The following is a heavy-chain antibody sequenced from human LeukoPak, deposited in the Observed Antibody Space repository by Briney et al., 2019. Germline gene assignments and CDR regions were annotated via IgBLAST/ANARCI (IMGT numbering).Heavy chain of an antibody. CDR3: ATETNGRHYDY. D-gene: IGHD1-14*01. J-gene: IGHJ4*02. CDR2: IGPTGSDR. CDR1: GLTFSTSG. V-gene: IGHV3-21*06. Sequence: KPGGSLRLXCTASGLTFSTSGFNWVCQAPGKGLEWVASIGPTGSDRYHADSIKGRFTISRDNANNFLYLQMNSLRAEDTAVYYCATETNGRHYDYWGQGTLLTVSS.